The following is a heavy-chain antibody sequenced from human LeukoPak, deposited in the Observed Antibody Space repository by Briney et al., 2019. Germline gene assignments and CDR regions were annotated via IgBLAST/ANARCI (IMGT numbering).Heavy chain of an antibody. Sequence: GGSLRLSCGASGFTLSDYYMTWIRQAPGKGLEWVANIKQDGSEKYYVDSVKGRFTISRDNAKNSLYLQMNSLRAEDTAVYYCARDTLGRYYASDWFDPWGQGTLVTVSS. D-gene: IGHD1-26*01. CDR3: ARDTLGRYYASDWFDP. J-gene: IGHJ5*02. V-gene: IGHV3-7*01. CDR2: IKQDGSEK. CDR1: GFTLSDYY.